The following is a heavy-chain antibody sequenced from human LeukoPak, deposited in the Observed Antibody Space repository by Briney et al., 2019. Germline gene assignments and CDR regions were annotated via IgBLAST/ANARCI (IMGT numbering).Heavy chain of an antibody. CDR2: INSDGSST. CDR1: GFTFSSHW. D-gene: IGHD3-22*01. V-gene: IGHV3-74*01. J-gene: IGHJ4*02. Sequence: PGGSLRLSCAASGFTFSSHWMHWDREAPGKGLVWVSRINSDGSSTSYADSVKGRFTISRDNAKNTLYLQMNSLRAGDTAVYYCSRDQYDSGVGGDWGQGTLVTASS. CDR3: SRDQYDSGVGGD.